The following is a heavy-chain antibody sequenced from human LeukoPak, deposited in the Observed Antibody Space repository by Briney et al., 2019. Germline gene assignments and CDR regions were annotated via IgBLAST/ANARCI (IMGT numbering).Heavy chain of an antibody. Sequence: GGSLRLSCVASGFTVSSNYMSWVRQAPGKGLEWVSLISSSSSYISYADSVKGRFTISRDNAKKSLYLQMNSLRAEDTAVYYCARPLSGTTDFDYWGQGTLVTVSS. CDR1: GFTVSSNY. D-gene: IGHD1-20*01. CDR2: ISSSSSYI. CDR3: ARPLSGTTDFDY. J-gene: IGHJ4*02. V-gene: IGHV3-21*01.